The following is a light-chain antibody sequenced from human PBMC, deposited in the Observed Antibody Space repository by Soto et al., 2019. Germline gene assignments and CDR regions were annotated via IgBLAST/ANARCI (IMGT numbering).Light chain of an antibody. J-gene: IGKJ5*01. CDR1: QGISTW. CDR2: GAS. Sequence: EMQITHSPSSLSASVLDRVTITCRASQGISTWLAWYQQKAGKAPNLPIYGASNLHSGVPSRFSGSGSGTNFTLTISSLQPEDFATYYCQQANSFPITFGQGTRLEIK. V-gene: IGKV1-12*01. CDR3: QQANSFPIT.